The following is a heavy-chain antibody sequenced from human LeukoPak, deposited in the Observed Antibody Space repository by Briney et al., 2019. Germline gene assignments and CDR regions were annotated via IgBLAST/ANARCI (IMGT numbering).Heavy chain of an antibody. CDR2: IHYSGGIT. CDR1: GGSISSYY. D-gene: IGHD2/OR15-2a*01. Sequence: PSETLSLTCTVSGGSISSYYWSWIRQPPGKGLEWIGYIHYSGGITYYNPSLKSRVTISVDTSKNQFSLKLSSVTAADTAVYYCARDVPEIGFDYWGQGTLVTVSS. CDR3: ARDVPEIGFDY. J-gene: IGHJ4*02. V-gene: IGHV4-59*01.